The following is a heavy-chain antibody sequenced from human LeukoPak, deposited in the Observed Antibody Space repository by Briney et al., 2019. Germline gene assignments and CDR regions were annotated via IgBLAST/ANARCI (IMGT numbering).Heavy chain of an antibody. CDR1: GVSMSAYQ. D-gene: IGHD2-21*01. Sequence: SETPSLTCTVSGVSMSAYQWSWVRQSPEKGLEWIGCINTKGETSYNPSLKSRVTTSVDTSKSQFSLRLTSVTAADTAVYYCATSNDAKIAPFDHWGQGAPVTVSS. V-gene: IGHV4-4*09. J-gene: IGHJ4*02. CDR2: INTKGET. CDR3: ATSNDAKIAPFDH.